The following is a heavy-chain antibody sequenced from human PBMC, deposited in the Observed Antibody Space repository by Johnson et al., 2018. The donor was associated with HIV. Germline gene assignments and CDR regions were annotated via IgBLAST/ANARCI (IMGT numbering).Heavy chain of an antibody. CDR1: GFTFSSCA. D-gene: IGHD1-26*01. J-gene: IGHJ3*02. V-gene: IGHV3-30*02. CDR3: ARADRDSGTYHDAFDI. CDR2: IRFDGSDK. Sequence: QVQLVESGGGVVQPGGSLRLSCEASGFTFSSCAMHWVRQAPGKGLEWVAFIRFDGSDKYYADSVKGRFTISRDNAKNSMYLQMNSLTVEDTALYYCARADRDSGTYHDAFDIWGQGTMVTVSS.